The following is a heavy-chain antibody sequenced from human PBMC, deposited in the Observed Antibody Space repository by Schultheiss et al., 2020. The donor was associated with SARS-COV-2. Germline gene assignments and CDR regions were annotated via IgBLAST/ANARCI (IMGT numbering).Heavy chain of an antibody. V-gene: IGHV3-30-3*01. CDR1: GFTFSSYA. Sequence: GGSLRLSCAASGFTFSSYAMSWVRQAPGKGLEWVAVISYDGSNKYYADSVKGRFTISRDDSKNTLYLQMNSLKTEDTAVYYCTTDRSLGAAAGDWGQGTLVTVSS. CDR2: ISYDGSNK. CDR3: TTDRSLGAAAGD. J-gene: IGHJ4*02. D-gene: IGHD6-13*01.